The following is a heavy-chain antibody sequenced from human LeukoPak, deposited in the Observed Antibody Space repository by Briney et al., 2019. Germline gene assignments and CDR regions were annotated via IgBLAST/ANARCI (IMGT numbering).Heavy chain of an antibody. CDR1: GYTLTGYY. V-gene: IGHV1-2*02. J-gene: IGHJ6*02. CDR2: INPNSGGT. Sequence: ASVKVSCKASGYTLTGYYMHWVRQAPGQGLEWMGWINPNSGGTNYAQKFQGRVTMTRDTSISTAYMELSRLRSDDTAVYYCARVLVVPAAPDLYYYYGMDVWGQGTTVTVSS. D-gene: IGHD2-2*01. CDR3: ARVLVVPAAPDLYYYYGMDV.